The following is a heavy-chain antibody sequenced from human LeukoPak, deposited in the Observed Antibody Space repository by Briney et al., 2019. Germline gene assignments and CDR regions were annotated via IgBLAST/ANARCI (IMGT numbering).Heavy chain of an antibody. Sequence: SQTLSLTCTVSGGSISSGDYYWSWIRQPPGKGLEWIEYIYYSGSTYYNPSLKSRVTISVDTSKNQFSLQLNSVTPEDTAVYYCAREDSSGWGAFDIWGQGTKVTVSS. D-gene: IGHD6-19*01. CDR3: AREDSSGWGAFDI. CDR1: GGSISSGDYY. J-gene: IGHJ3*02. V-gene: IGHV4-30-4*01. CDR2: IYYSGST.